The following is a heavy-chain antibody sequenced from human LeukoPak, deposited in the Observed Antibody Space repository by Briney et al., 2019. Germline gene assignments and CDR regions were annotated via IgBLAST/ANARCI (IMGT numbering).Heavy chain of an antibody. V-gene: IGHV3-23*01. J-gene: IGHJ4*02. CDR3: AKEKGFSSGWEHFDY. D-gene: IGHD6-19*01. Sequence: PGGPLRLSCAASGFTFSSYAMSWVRQAQGKGREGGSAITSSGSSTYYADSVKGRFTISRDNSKNTLYLQMNSLRAEATAVYYCAKEKGFSSGWEHFDYWGQGTLVTVSS. CDR2: ITSSGSST. CDR1: GFTFSSYA.